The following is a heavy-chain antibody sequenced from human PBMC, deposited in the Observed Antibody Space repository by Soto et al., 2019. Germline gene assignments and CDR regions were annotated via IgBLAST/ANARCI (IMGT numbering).Heavy chain of an antibody. V-gene: IGHV3-9*01. D-gene: IGHD6-19*01. CDR3: AKDTGSGWYGSSWYFDL. CDR1: GFTFDDYA. J-gene: IGHJ2*01. CDR2: ISWNSGSI. Sequence: HPGGSLRLSCAASGFTFDDYAMHWVRQAPGKGLEWVSGISWNSGSIGYADSVKGRFTISRDNAKNSLYLQMNSLRAEDTALYYCAKDTGSGWYGSSWYFDLWGRGTLVTVSS.